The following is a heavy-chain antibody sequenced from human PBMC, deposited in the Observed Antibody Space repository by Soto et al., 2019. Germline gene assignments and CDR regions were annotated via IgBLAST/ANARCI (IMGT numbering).Heavy chain of an antibody. D-gene: IGHD1-7*01. J-gene: IGHJ4*02. CDR2: INPNSGGT. V-gene: IGHV1-2*02. Sequence: XSVKVSCTASGYTFTGYYRHWVRQAPGQGLEWMGWINPNSGGTNYAQKFQGRVTMTRDTSISTAYMELSRLRSDDTAVYYCARDRRRMGTTLDFDYWGQGTLVTVSS. CDR1: GYTFTGYY. CDR3: ARDRRRMGTTLDFDY.